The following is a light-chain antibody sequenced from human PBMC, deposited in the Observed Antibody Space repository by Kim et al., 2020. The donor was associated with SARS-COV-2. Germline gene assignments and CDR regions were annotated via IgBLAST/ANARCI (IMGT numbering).Light chain of an antibody. CDR2: DAS. V-gene: IGKV3-20*01. J-gene: IGKJ2*01. Sequence: EIVLTQSPGTLSLSPGERVTLSCRVSPGVSGNYLACYQQKPGQAPRLLVYDASSRATGIPDRFSGSGSGTDFTLTISRLEPEDFAVYLCQQYGSSPFTFGQGTKVDIK. CDR1: PGVSGNY. CDR3: QQYGSSPFT.